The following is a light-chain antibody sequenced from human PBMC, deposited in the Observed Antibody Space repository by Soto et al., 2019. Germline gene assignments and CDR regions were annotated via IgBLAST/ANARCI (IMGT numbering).Light chain of an antibody. CDR3: FSYAGNTYVG. Sequence: QFALTQPPSASGSPGQSVTISCTGTSGDVGAYDYVSWYQQHPGKAPKLIIYDVNKRPSGVPDRFSGSKSGNTASLTVSGLLADDEADYYCFSYAGNTYVGFGGGTKLTVL. CDR1: SGDVGAYDY. V-gene: IGLV2-8*01. J-gene: IGLJ2*01. CDR2: DVN.